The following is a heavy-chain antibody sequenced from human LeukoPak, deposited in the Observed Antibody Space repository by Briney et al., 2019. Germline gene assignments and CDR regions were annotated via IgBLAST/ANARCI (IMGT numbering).Heavy chain of an antibody. Sequence: SETLSVTCAVYGGSFSGYYWSWIRQPPGKGLEWIGEINHSGSTNYNPSLKSRVTISVDTSKNQFSLKLSSVTAADTAVYYCARGPVAYYYYYGMDVWGQGTTVTVSS. V-gene: IGHV4-34*01. J-gene: IGHJ6*02. D-gene: IGHD2-15*01. CDR1: GGSFSGYY. CDR2: INHSGST. CDR3: ARGPVAYYYYYGMDV.